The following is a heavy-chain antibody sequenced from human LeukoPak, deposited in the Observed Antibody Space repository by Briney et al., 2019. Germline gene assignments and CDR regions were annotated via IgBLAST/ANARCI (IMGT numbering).Heavy chain of an antibody. D-gene: IGHD6-19*01. CDR1: VYTFTNYC. Sequence: GESLKISCQGSVYTFTNYCIGWVRQLPGKGLEWMGSINPGDSETKYSPPFQGQVTISADKSINTAYLQWSSLKASDTAMYYCARPGYRSRYFDYWGHGALVTVSS. CDR2: INPGDSET. V-gene: IGHV5-51*01. J-gene: IGHJ4*01. CDR3: ARPGYRSRYFDY.